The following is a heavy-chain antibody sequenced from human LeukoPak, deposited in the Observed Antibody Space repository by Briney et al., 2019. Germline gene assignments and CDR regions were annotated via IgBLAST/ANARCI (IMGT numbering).Heavy chain of an antibody. J-gene: IGHJ4*02. Sequence: GASLRLSCAASGFTFSSYAMSWVRQAPGKGLEWVSAISGSGGSTYYADSVKGRFTISRDNSKNTLYLQMNSLRAEDTVVYYCAKDKAVEMATMFDYWGQGTLVTVSS. CDR3: AKDKAVEMATMFDY. V-gene: IGHV3-23*01. D-gene: IGHD5-24*01. CDR1: GFTFSSYA. CDR2: ISGSGGST.